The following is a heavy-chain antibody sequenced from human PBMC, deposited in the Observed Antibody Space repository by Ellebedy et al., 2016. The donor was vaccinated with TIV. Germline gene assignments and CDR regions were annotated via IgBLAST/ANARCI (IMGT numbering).Heavy chain of an antibody. J-gene: IGHJ6*02. CDR2: ISYDGSNK. V-gene: IGHV3-30*18. CDR1: GFTFSNYW. D-gene: IGHD5-18*01. Sequence: GGSLRLSCAASGFTFSNYWMSWVRQAQGKGLEWAAIISYDGSNKYYGDSVKGRFTISRDNSKNRLYLQMNSLRAEDTAVYYCAKGDTSMVAYYYYGIDIWGQGTTVTVSS. CDR3: AKGDTSMVAYYYYGIDI.